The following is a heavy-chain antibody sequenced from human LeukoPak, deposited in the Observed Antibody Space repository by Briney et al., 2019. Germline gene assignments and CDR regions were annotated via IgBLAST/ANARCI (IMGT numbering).Heavy chain of an antibody. Sequence: PGGSLRLSCAASGFIFRNFGMHWVRQAPDKGLEWVAFIRYDGSNQYYADSVKGRFTISRDNSKNTLNLQMNSLRAEDTAVYYCAKDSYCSSTSCYFGWFDPWGQGTLVTVSS. J-gene: IGHJ5*02. V-gene: IGHV3-30*02. CDR2: IRYDGSNQ. CDR3: AKDSYCSSTSCYFGWFDP. D-gene: IGHD2-2*01. CDR1: GFIFRNFG.